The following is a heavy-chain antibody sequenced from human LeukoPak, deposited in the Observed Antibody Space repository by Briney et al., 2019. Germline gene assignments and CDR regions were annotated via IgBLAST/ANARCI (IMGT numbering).Heavy chain of an antibody. J-gene: IGHJ4*02. V-gene: IGHV4-39*07. Sequence: SETLSLTCTVSGGSISSSSYYWGWIRQPPGKGLEWIGSIYYTGSTYYNPSLKSRVTISVDKSRNQFSLKLSSVTAADTAMYYCARFIITMIRGVIGQGDYWGQGTLVTVSS. CDR1: GGSISSSSYY. CDR2: IYYTGST. CDR3: ARFIITMIRGVIGQGDY. D-gene: IGHD3-10*01.